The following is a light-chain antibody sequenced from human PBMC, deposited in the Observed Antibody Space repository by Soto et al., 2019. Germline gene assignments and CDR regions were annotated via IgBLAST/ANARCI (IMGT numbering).Light chain of an antibody. CDR2: GAS. CDR3: QQYGSSPKIT. CDR1: QSVSSSY. V-gene: IGKV3-20*01. Sequence: EIVLTQSPGTLSLSPLERGSLXLTASQSVSSSYLAWYQQKPGQAPRLLIYGASSRATGIPDRFSGSGSGTDFTLTISRLEPEDFAVYYCQQYGSSPKITFGQGTRLEIK. J-gene: IGKJ5*01.